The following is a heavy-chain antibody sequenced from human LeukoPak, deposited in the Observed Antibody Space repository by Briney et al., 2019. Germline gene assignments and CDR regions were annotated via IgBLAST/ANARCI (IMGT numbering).Heavy chain of an antibody. CDR2: IIPIFGTA. CDR1: GGTFCSYA. CDR3: ARADSGYDNYYYYYMDV. J-gene: IGHJ6*03. V-gene: IGHV1-69*13. D-gene: IGHD5-12*01. Sequence: SVKVSCKASGGTFCSYAISWVRQAPGQGLEWMGGIIPIFGTAHYAQKFQGRVTITADESTSTAYMELSSLRSEDTAVYYCARADSGYDNYYYYYMDVWGKGTTVTVSS.